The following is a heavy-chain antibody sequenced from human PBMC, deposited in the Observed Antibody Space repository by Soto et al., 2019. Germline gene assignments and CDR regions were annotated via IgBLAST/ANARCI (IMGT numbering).Heavy chain of an antibody. D-gene: IGHD3-22*01. Sequence: SGPTLVNPTQTLTLTCTFSGFSLSTSGVGVGWIRQPPGKALEWLALIYWNDDKRYSPSLKSRLTITKDTSKNQVVLTMTNMDPVDTATYYCAHSPYYDSSGYPTAFDYWGQGTLVTVSS. V-gene: IGHV2-5*01. J-gene: IGHJ4*02. CDR1: GFSLSTSGVG. CDR3: AHSPYYDSSGYPTAFDY. CDR2: IYWNDDK.